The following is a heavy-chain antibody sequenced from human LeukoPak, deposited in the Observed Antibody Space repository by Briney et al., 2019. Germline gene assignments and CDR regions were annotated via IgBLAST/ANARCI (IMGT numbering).Heavy chain of an antibody. V-gene: IGHV4-4*02. CDR3: ARVAEWWVVAADYYYMDV. CDR1: GGSISSSNW. J-gene: IGHJ6*03. D-gene: IGHD2-15*01. CDR2: IYHSGST. Sequence: SETLSLTCAVSGGSISSSNWWSWVRQPPGKGLEWIGEIYHSGSTYYNPSLKSRVTISVDTSKNQFSLKLSSVTAADTAVYYCARVAEWWVVAADYYYMDVWGKGTTVTVSS.